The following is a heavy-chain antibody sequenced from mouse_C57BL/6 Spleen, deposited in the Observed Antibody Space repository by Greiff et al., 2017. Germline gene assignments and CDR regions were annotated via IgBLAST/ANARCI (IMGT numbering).Heavy chain of an antibody. D-gene: IGHD2-1*01. J-gene: IGHJ2*01. CDR2: IRNKANGYTT. CDR3: VKAVGYGNLGFDY. Sequence: DVMLVESGGGLVQPGASLRLSCAASGFTFTDYYMSWVRQPPGKAPEWLALIRNKANGYTTEYTSSVKGRFTISRDNSPNILYLQMNTLRAEDSATYYCVKAVGYGNLGFDYWGQGTTLTVSS. V-gene: IGHV7-4*01. CDR1: GFTFTDYY.